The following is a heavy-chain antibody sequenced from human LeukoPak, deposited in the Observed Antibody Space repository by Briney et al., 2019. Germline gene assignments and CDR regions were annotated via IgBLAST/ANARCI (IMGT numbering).Heavy chain of an antibody. CDR1: GFTLSSYA. V-gene: IGHV3-23*01. CDR3: AKQSAGSAAWYSLHYDF. J-gene: IGHJ4*02. CDR2: VDGGGDGT. D-gene: IGHD6-13*01. Sequence: GGSLSLSCAASGFTLSSYAMTWVRQAPGRGLEWVSSVDGGGDGTYYADSVKGRFTISRDNSKDTLYLQMNGLRAEDTAVYFCAKQSAGSAAWYSLHYDFWGQGTLVTVSS.